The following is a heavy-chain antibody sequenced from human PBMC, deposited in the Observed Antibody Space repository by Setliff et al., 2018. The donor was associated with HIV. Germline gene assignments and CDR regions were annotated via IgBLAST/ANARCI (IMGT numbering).Heavy chain of an antibody. D-gene: IGHD6-19*01. CDR3: ARRRGQKATGWYYFDF. Sequence: SETLSLTCSVSGGPITSNTYFWDWIRRAPGKGLEWIGSIYHSGNTYYNPSLKSRVSISVDTSKRQFSLKLTSVTAGDSALYYCARRRGQKATGWYYFDFWGQGALVTVSS. J-gene: IGHJ4*02. CDR1: GGPITSNTYF. CDR2: IYHSGNT. V-gene: IGHV4-39*01.